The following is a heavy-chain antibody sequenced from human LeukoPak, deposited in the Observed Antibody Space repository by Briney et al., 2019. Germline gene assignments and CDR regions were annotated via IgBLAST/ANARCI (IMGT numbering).Heavy chain of an antibody. CDR2: ISNSGDTK. J-gene: IGHJ4*02. CDR1: GFTFSDYY. CDR3: ARKQATVPGDY. Sequence: GSLRLSCATSGFTFSDYYMNWIRQAPGKGPEWVSYISNSGDTKYYTDSVKGRFTISRDNAKNSLYLQMNSLRAEDTAVYYCARKQATVPGDYWGQGTLVTVSS. D-gene: IGHD1-1*01. V-gene: IGHV3-11*01.